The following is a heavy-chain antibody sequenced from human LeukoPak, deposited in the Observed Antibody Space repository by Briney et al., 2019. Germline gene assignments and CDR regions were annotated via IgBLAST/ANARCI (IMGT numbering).Heavy chain of an antibody. D-gene: IGHD3-22*01. Sequence: PSETLSLTCAVYGGSFSGYYWSWIREPPGKGLEWIGEINHSGSTNYNPSLKSRVTISVDTSKNQFSLKLSSVTAADTAVYYCASRSAYYDSSGTPNLFDYWGQGTLVTVSS. CDR1: GGSFSGYY. J-gene: IGHJ4*02. CDR3: ASRSAYYDSSGTPNLFDY. CDR2: INHSGST. V-gene: IGHV4-34*01.